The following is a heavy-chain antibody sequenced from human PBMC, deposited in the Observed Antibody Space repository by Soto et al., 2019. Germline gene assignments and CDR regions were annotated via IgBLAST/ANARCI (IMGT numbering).Heavy chain of an antibody. CDR3: AKVRGRCSSTSCYRFDY. V-gene: IGHV3-23*01. D-gene: IGHD2-2*01. J-gene: IGHJ4*02. CDR2: ISGSGGST. CDR1: GFTFSSYA. Sequence: EVQLLESGGGLVQPGGSLRLSCAASGFTFSSYAMSWVRQAPGKGLEWVSAISGSGGSTYYADSVKGRFTISRDNSKNPLYRQMNSLRAEDTAVYYCAKVRGRCSSTSCYRFDYWGQGTLVTVSS.